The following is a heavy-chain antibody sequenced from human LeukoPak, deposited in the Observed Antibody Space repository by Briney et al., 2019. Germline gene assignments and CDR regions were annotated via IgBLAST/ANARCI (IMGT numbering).Heavy chain of an antibody. D-gene: IGHD1-26*01. Sequence: GRSLRLSCAASGFTFDDYAMHWVRQAPGKGLEWVSGISWNSGSIGYADSVKGRFTISRDNAKNSLYLQMNSLRAEDTALYYCAKDRGRTMTSAHSGEFDYWGQGTLVTVSS. V-gene: IGHV3-9*01. CDR2: ISWNSGSI. J-gene: IGHJ4*02. CDR1: GFTFDDYA. CDR3: AKDRGRTMTSAHSGEFDY.